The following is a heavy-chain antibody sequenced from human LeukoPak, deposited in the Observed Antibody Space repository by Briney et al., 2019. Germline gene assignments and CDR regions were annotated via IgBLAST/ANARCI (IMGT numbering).Heavy chain of an antibody. D-gene: IGHD6-13*01. Sequence: GASVKVSCKASGYTFTSYGISWVRPAPGQGLEWVGWISAYNGNANYAQKLQGRVTMTADTSTSTAYMELRSLRSDDTAVYYCARLYSSSWYFNYFDYWGQGTLVTVSS. CDR1: GYTFTSYG. V-gene: IGHV1-18*01. CDR2: ISAYNGNA. CDR3: ARLYSSSWYFNYFDY. J-gene: IGHJ4*02.